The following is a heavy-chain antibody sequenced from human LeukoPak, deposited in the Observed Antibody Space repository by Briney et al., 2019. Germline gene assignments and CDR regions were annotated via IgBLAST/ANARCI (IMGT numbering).Heavy chain of an antibody. CDR2: IYYSGRT. D-gene: IGHD5-18*01. CDR3: ARLPQGGSTYGPLDV. J-gene: IGHJ6*02. Sequence: KPSETLSLTCAVSGGAISSSSYHWGWIRQPPGKRLEWIGSIYYSGRTYYNPSLKSRVNISVDTSKNQFSLTLYSVTAADTAVYYCARLPQGGSTYGPLDVWGQGTTVTVPS. V-gene: IGHV4-39*01. CDR1: GGAISSSSYH.